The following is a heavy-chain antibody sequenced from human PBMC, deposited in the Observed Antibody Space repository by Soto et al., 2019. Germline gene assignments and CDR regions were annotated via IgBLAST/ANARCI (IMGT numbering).Heavy chain of an antibody. CDR1: GDSVSNNRVA. D-gene: IGHD4-4*01. CDR3: ARDPPDFHSAFDS. J-gene: IGHJ4*02. CDR2: TYYRSQWNN. V-gene: IGHV6-1*01. Sequence: SQTLSLTCAISGDSVSNNRVAWNWIRQSPSRGLERLGRTYYRSQWNNNYAASVKSRITIRSDASKNQFSLQLNPVTPEDTAIYYCARDPPDFHSAFDSWGQGTLVTVSS.